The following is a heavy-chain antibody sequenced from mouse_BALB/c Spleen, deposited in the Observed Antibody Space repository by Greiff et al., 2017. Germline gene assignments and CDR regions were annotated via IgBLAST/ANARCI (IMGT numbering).Heavy chain of an antibody. D-gene: IGHD1-1*01. Sequence: VHLVESGPQLVRPGASVKISCKASGYSFTSYWMHWVKQRPGQGLEWIGMIDPSDSETRLNQKFKDKATLTVDKSSSTAYMQISSPTSEDSAVYYCASDYYGSSLFAYWGQGTLVTVSA. CDR2: IDPSDSET. J-gene: IGHJ3*01. V-gene: IGHV1S126*01. CDR3: ASDYYGSSLFAY. CDR1: GYSFTSYW.